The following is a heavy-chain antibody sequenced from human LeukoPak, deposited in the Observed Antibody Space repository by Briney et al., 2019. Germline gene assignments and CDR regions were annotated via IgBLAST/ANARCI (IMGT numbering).Heavy chain of an antibody. V-gene: IGHV4-59*01. Sequence: SETLSLTCAVSGDSISNFYWSWIRQPPGKGLEWIGYIYYSGSTNYNPSLKSRVTISVDTSKNQFSLKLSSVTAADTAVYYCAREVVAAAGTVDYWGQGTLVTVSS. CDR1: GDSISNFY. J-gene: IGHJ4*02. D-gene: IGHD6-13*01. CDR3: AREVVAAAGTVDY. CDR2: IYYSGST.